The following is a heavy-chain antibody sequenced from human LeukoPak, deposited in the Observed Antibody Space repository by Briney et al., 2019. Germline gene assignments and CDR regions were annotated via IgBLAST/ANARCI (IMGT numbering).Heavy chain of an antibody. CDR2: ISGSGGST. CDR1: GFTFSSYA. J-gene: IGHJ5*02. CDR3: AKDRDMITFGGA. Sequence: GGSLRLSCAASGFTFSSYAMSWVLQAPGKGLEWVSAISGSGGSTYYADSVKGRFTISRDNSKNTLYLQMNSLRAEDTAVYYCAKDRDMITFGGAWGQGTLVTVSS. D-gene: IGHD3-16*01. V-gene: IGHV3-23*01.